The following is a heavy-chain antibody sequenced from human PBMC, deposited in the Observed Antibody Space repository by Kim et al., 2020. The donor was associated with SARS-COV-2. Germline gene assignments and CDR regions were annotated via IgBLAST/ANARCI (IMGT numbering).Heavy chain of an antibody. CDR1: GYSISSGYY. CDR3: ARQPMDYGSGSYYPYNWFDP. V-gene: IGHV4-38-2*02. CDR2: IYHSGST. D-gene: IGHD3-10*01. Sequence: SETLSLTCTVSGYSISSGYYWGWIRQPPGKGLEWIGSIYHSGSTYYNPSLKSRVTISVDTSKNQFSLKLSSVTAADTAVYYCARQPMDYGSGSYYPYNWFDPWGQGTLVTVSS. J-gene: IGHJ5*02.